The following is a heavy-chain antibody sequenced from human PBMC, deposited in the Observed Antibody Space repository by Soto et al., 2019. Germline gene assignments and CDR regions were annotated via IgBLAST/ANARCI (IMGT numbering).Heavy chain of an antibody. D-gene: IGHD3-10*01. Sequence: EVQLLESGGGLVQPGGSLRLSCAASGFTFSRYAMSWVRQAAGKGLEWASAISGSGGSTYYADSVKGRFTICRDNSKNTLYLQMNSLRAEDTAVYYCAKGAPSLRIWFGDVWGKGTTVTVSS. V-gene: IGHV3-23*01. CDR3: AKGAPSLRIWFGDV. J-gene: IGHJ6*04. CDR1: GFTFSRYA. CDR2: ISGSGGST.